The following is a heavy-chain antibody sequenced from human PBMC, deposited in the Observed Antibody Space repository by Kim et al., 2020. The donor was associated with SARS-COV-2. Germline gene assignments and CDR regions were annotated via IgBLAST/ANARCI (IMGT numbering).Heavy chain of an antibody. D-gene: IGHD4-17*01. CDR3: ASFDYGGNSVFAFDI. Sequence: DSVKGRFTISRDNAKNSLYLQMNSLRAEDTAVYYCASFDYGGNSVFAFDIWGQGTMVTVSS. J-gene: IGHJ3*02. V-gene: IGHV3-48*03.